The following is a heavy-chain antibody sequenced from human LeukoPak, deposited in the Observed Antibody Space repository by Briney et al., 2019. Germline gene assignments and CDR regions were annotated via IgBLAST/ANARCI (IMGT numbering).Heavy chain of an antibody. CDR3: ASPHGYSYFDY. D-gene: IGHD5-12*01. CDR2: IYSGGST. Sequence: GGSLRLSCAASGVTVSSNYMSWVRQAPGKGLEWVSVIYSGGSTYYADSVKGRFTIPRDNSKNTLYLQMNSLRAEDTAVYYCASPHGYSYFDYWGQGTLVTVSS. CDR1: GVTVSSNY. J-gene: IGHJ4*02. V-gene: IGHV3-66*01.